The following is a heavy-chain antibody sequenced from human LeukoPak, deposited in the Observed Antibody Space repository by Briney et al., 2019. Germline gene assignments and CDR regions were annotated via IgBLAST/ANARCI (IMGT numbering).Heavy chain of an antibody. CDR2: IYYSGST. J-gene: IGHJ4*02. Sequence: SETLSLTCTVSGGSISSYYWSWIRQPPGKGLEWIGYIYYSGSTNYNPSLKSRVTISVDTSKNQFSLKLRSVTAADTAVYYCARGVRWLQLPDYWGQGTLVTVSS. D-gene: IGHD5-24*01. CDR3: ARGVRWLQLPDY. V-gene: IGHV4-59*01. CDR1: GGSISSYY.